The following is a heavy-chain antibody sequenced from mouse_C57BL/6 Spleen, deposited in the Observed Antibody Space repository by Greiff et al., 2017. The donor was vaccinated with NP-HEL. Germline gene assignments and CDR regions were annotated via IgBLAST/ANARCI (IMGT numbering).Heavy chain of an antibody. CDR2: IYPGDGDT. D-gene: IGHD1-1*01. J-gene: IGHJ2*01. V-gene: IGHV1-82*01. CDR1: GYAFSSSW. CDR3: ARDYYGRDYFDY. Sequence: VKLQQSGPELVKPGASVKISCKASGYAFSSSWMNWVKQRPGKGLEWIGRIYPGDGDTNYNGKFKGKATLTADKSSSTAYMQLSSLTSEDSAVYFCARDYYGRDYFDYWGQGTTLTVSS.